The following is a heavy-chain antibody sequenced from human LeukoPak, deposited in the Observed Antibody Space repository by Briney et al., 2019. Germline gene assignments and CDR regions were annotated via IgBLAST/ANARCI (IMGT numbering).Heavy chain of an antibody. Sequence: SETLSLTCTVSGGSISSGVYYWSWIRQHPGKGLEWIGYIYYSGSTYYNPSLKSRVTISVDTSKNQFSLKLSSVTAADTAVYYCASRSMVRGVMDDYWGQGTLVTVSS. CDR2: IYYSGST. CDR3: ASRSMVRGVMDDY. J-gene: IGHJ4*02. V-gene: IGHV4-31*03. D-gene: IGHD3-10*01. CDR1: GGSISSGVYY.